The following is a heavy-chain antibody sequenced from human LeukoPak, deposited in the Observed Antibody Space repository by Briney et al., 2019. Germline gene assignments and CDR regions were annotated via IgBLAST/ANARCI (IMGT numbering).Heavy chain of an antibody. J-gene: IGHJ5*02. CDR2: ISNGNT. D-gene: IGHD2-21*02. CDR1: GFPFSNHA. CDR3: VREAGYCASVCLKSNWFDP. Sequence: GGSLRLSCAASGFPFSNHAMSWVRQPPGKGLEWVSAISNGNTYYADSVRGRFTIARDDSKNMVYLQMNSLRVEDTARYYCVREAGYCASVCLKSNWFDPWGQGTLVTVSS. V-gene: IGHV3-23*01.